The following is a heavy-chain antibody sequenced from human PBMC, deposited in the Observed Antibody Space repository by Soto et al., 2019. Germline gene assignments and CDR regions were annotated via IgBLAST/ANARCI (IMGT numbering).Heavy chain of an antibody. D-gene: IGHD6-6*01. V-gene: IGHV4-59*01. CDR2: IYYSGST. CDR3: ARKASSSSEGYYGMDV. CDR1: GGSISSYY. Sequence: QVQLQESGPGLVKPSETLSXTXTXSGGSISSYYWSWIRQPPGKGLEWIGYIYYSGSTNYNPSLRSRVTISVDTSKNQFSLKLSSVTAADTAVYDCARKASSSSEGYYGMDVWGQGTTVTVSS. J-gene: IGHJ6*02.